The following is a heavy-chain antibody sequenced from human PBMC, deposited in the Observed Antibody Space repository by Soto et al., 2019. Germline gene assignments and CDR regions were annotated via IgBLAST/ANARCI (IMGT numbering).Heavy chain of an antibody. CDR3: ARAPSIAARPFQVDC. V-gene: IGHV4-31*03. Sequence: SETLSLTCTVSGGSISSGGYYWSWIRQHPGKGLEWIGYIYYSGSTYYNPSLKSRVTISVDTSKNQFSLKLSSVTAADTAVYYCARAPSIAARPFQVDCWGQGTLVTV. CDR2: IYYSGST. J-gene: IGHJ4*02. D-gene: IGHD6-6*01. CDR1: GGSISSGGYY.